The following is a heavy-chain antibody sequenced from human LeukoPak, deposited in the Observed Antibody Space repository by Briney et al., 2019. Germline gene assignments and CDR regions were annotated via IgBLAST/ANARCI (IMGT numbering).Heavy chain of an antibody. J-gene: IGHJ2*01. Sequence: PGGSLRLSCAASGFTFSSYGMHWVRQAPGKGLEWVAVIWYDGSNKYYADSVKGRFTISRDNSKNTLYLQMNSLRAEDTAVYYCARDTPPYGDYGDWYFDLWGRGTLVTVSS. D-gene: IGHD4-17*01. CDR2: IWYDGSNK. CDR3: ARDTPPYGDYGDWYFDL. CDR1: GFTFSSYG. V-gene: IGHV3-33*01.